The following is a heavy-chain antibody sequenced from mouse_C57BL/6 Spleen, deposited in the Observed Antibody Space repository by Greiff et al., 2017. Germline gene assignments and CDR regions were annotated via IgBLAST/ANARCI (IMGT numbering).Heavy chain of an antibody. J-gene: IGHJ4*01. Sequence: EVQLQESGPGLVKPSQSLSLTCSVTGYSITSGYYWNWIRQFPGNKLEWMGYISYDGSNNYNPSLKNRISITRDTSKNQFFLKLNSVTTEDTATYYGARDTTTVVEDYAMDYWGQGTSVTVSS. CDR2: ISYDGSN. CDR3: ARDTTTVVEDYAMDY. V-gene: IGHV3-6*01. D-gene: IGHD1-1*01. CDR1: GYSITSGYY.